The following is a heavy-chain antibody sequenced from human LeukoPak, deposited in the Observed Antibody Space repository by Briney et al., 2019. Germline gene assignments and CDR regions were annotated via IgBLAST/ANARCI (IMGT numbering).Heavy chain of an antibody. D-gene: IGHD4-11*01. J-gene: IGHJ3*02. CDR3: ARDGGTTSNPSHDTFAI. CDR1: GGSISSGANY. Sequence: SETLSLTCTVSGGSISSGANYWSWIRQPPGRGLEWIGYISHSESAYYSPSLESRITISVDRPKNQFSLKLKSVTAADTAIYYCARDGGTTSNPSHDTFAIWGQGTMVAVSS. CDR2: ISHSESA. V-gene: IGHV4-30-2*01.